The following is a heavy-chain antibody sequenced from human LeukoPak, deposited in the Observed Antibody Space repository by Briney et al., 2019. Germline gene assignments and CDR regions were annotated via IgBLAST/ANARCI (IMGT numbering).Heavy chain of an antibody. Sequence: PSETLSLTCTVSGGSISGYYWSWIRQPPGKGLEWIGYIYYSGSANYNPSLKSRVTISVDTSKNQFSLKLGSVTAADTAVYYCARVGYYARAFDISGQGTMVTVSS. J-gene: IGHJ3*02. CDR3: ARVGYYARAFDI. CDR2: IYYSGSA. V-gene: IGHV4-59*01. CDR1: GGSISGYY. D-gene: IGHD3-10*01.